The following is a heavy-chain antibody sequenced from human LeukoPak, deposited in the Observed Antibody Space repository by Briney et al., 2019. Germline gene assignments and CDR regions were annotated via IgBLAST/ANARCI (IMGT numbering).Heavy chain of an antibody. J-gene: IGHJ6*02. CDR3: ARVPVRDGYNYYYYGMDV. Sequence: ASGKVSCKASGYTFTGYYMHWVRQAPGQGLEWMGWINPNSGGTNYAQKFQGRATMTRDTSISTAYMELSRLRSDDTAVYYCARVPVRDGYNYYYYGMDVWGQGTTVTVSS. CDR1: GYTFTGYY. CDR2: INPNSGGT. D-gene: IGHD5-24*01. V-gene: IGHV1-2*02.